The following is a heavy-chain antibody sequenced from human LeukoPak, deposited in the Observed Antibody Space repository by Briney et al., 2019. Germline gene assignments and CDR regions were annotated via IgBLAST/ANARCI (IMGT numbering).Heavy chain of an antibody. J-gene: IGHJ4*02. V-gene: IGHV3-74*01. D-gene: IGHD1-26*01. Sequence: GGSLRLSCAASGFTFSSYWMHWVRQAPGKGLVWVSRINSDGSSTSYADSVKGRFTISRDNAKNTLYPQMNSLRAEDTAVYYCARAGVVGASILFDYWGQGTLVTVSS. CDR2: INSDGSST. CDR3: ARAGVVGASILFDY. CDR1: GFTFSSYW.